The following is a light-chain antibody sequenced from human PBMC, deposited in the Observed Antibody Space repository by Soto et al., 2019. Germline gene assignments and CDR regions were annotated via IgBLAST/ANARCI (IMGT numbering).Light chain of an antibody. CDR1: QSVSSSF. Sequence: EIVLTQSPGTLSLSPGERATLSCRASQSVSSSFLAWYQQKPGQAPRLLIYGASSRATGIPDRVSGSGSGTDVTLTISRLEPEDVAVYYCQQYGSSPLTFGGGTKVEIK. CDR2: GAS. V-gene: IGKV3-20*01. CDR3: QQYGSSPLT. J-gene: IGKJ4*01.